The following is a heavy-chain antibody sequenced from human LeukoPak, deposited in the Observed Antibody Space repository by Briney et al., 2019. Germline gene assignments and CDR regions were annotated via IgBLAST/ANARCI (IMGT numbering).Heavy chain of an antibody. D-gene: IGHD3-22*01. Sequence: ASVKVSCKASGYTFTSYGISWVRQAPGQGLEWMGWISAYNGNTNYAQKLQGRVTMTTDTSTSTAYMELRSLRSDDTAVYYCARDPTMIVALGAFDIWGQGTMVTVSS. J-gene: IGHJ3*02. V-gene: IGHV1-18*01. CDR2: ISAYNGNT. CDR3: ARDPTMIVALGAFDI. CDR1: GYTFTSYG.